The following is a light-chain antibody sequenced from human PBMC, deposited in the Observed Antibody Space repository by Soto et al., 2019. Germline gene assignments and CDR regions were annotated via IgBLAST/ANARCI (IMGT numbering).Light chain of an antibody. CDR2: DDD. CDR1: SSNIGGNS. V-gene: IGLV1-51*01. CDR3: GSWDSSLRAYV. J-gene: IGLJ1*01. Sequence: QSVMTQPPSVSAAPGKRVTISCSGSSSNIGGNSVSWYQQLPGTAPKLLIYDDDKRPSGIPDRFSGSKSGTSATLGITGFQTGDEAEYYCGSWDSSLRAYVFGTGTQLTVL.